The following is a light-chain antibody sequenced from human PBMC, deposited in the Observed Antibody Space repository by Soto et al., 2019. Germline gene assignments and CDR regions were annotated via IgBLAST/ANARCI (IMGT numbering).Light chain of an antibody. CDR3: SSYTSSNTHVV. V-gene: IGLV2-14*01. J-gene: IGLJ2*01. CDR2: GVR. CDR1: SSDVGGYNY. Sequence: QSALTQPASVSGSPGQSITISCTGTSSDVGGYNYVSWYQQHPGKAPKLMIYGVRNRPSGVSNRFSGSKSGNTASLTISRLQAEDEADYYCSSYTSSNTHVVFGGGTKLTVL.